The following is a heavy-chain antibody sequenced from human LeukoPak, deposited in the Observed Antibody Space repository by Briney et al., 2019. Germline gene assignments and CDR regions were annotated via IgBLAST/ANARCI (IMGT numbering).Heavy chain of an antibody. V-gene: IGHV3-7*01. CDR3: AKELIMRFDF. D-gene: IGHD3-16*01. J-gene: IGHJ4*02. CDR1: GFTFTTYW. CDR2: IKQDGTEK. Sequence: PGGSLRLSCAASGFTFTTYWMSWVRQAPGKGLEWVANIKQDGTEKYYVDSVKGRFTISRDNARNSLELQMNSLRAEDTAVYYCAKELIMRFDFWGQGTLVTVSS.